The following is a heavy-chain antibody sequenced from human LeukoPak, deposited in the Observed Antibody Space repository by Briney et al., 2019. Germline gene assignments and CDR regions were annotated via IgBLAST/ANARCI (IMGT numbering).Heavy chain of an antibody. V-gene: IGHV4-59*01. CDR1: GGSISSYY. Sequence: PSETLSLTCTVSGGSISSYYWSWIRQPPGKGLEWIGYIYYSGSTNYNPSLKSRVTISVDTSKNQFSLKLSSVTAADTAVYYCATSSSSWYPDALNFDYWGQGTLATVSS. CDR2: IYYSGST. CDR3: ATSSSSWYPDALNFDY. D-gene: IGHD6-13*01. J-gene: IGHJ4*02.